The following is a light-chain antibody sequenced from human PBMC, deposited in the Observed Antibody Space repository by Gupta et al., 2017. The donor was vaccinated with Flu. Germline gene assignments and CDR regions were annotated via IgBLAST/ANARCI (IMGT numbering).Light chain of an antibody. V-gene: IGKV4-1*01. J-gene: IGKJ2*01. CDR1: QSVLYSSNNKNY. CDR2: WAS. Sequence: DIVMTQSPDSLPVSLGERATINCKSSQSVLYSSNNKNYLAWYQQKPGQPPKLLIYWASTRESGVPDRFSGSGPGTDFTLTIISLQAEDVAVYYCQQYYSTPNTFGQGTKLEIK. CDR3: QQYYSTPNT.